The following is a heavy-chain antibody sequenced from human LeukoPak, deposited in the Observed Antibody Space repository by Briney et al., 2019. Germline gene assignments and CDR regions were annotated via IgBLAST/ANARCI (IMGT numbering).Heavy chain of an antibody. CDR1: GFTFSDYA. CDR2: ISSNGGSI. CDR3: ARDTCGCGSGWHLYWYFDL. D-gene: IGHD6-19*01. Sequence: GGSLRLSCAASGFTFSDYAMHWVRQAPGKELEYASAISSNGGSIHYANSVKGRFTISRDNSKNMLYLQMDSLRAEDMAVYYCARDTCGCGSGWHLYWYFDLWGRGTLVTVSS. J-gene: IGHJ2*01. V-gene: IGHV3-64*01.